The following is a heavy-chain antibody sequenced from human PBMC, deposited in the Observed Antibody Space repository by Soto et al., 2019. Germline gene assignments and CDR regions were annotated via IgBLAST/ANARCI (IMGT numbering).Heavy chain of an antibody. CDR2: IYYSGST. D-gene: IGHD3-22*01. V-gene: IGHV4-30-4*08. J-gene: IGHJ6*02. CDR3: ASADSSRYYPLYYYYGMDV. Sequence: PXETLSITCTVSGGFISNGDHYRSLIRQPPGTRMEWIGYIYYSGSTYYNPSLKSRVTISVDTSKNQFSLRLSSVTAEDTAVYYCASADSSRYYPLYYYYGMDVWGQGTTVSVSS. CDR1: GGFISNGDHY.